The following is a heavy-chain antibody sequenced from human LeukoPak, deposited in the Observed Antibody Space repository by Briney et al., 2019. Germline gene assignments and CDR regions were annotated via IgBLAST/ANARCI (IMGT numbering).Heavy chain of an antibody. CDR2: IKSETDGATT. V-gene: IGHV3-15*01. D-gene: IGHD1-26*01. J-gene: IGHJ4*01. CDR3: TASGGSSRFDY. Sequence: GGSLRLSCAASGFTCTNAWMTWVRQAPGKGLEWVGRIKSETDGATTDYAAPVKGRFTISRDDSKNTLYLQMNSLKTEDTAVYYCTASGGSSRFDYWGHGTLVTVSS. CDR1: GFTCTNAW.